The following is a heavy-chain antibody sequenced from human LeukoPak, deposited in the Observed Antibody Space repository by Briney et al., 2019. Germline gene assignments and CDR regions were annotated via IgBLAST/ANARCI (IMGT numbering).Heavy chain of an antibody. V-gene: IGHV4-39*07. CDR3: ARVVQDYAGGFQH. CDR1: GGSISSSSYY. J-gene: IGHJ1*01. CDR2: IYHSGST. Sequence: PSETLSLTCTVSGGSISSSSYYWGWIRQPPGKGLEWIGSIYHSGSTYYNPSLKSRVTISVDTSKNQFSLKLSSVTAADTAVYYCARVVQDYAGGFQHWGQGTLVTVSS. D-gene: IGHD4-17*01.